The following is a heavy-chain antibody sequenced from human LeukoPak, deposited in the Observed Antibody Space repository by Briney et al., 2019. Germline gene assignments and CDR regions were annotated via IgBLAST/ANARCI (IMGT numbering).Heavy chain of an antibody. D-gene: IGHD3-3*01. Sequence: GGSLRLSCAASGCTFSTYWMHWVRQAPGKGLVWVSRFNSDGRSTYYADSVKGRFTISRDNSKNTLYLQMNSLRAEDTAVYYCARDQGYDFWSGYGSYYYYGMDVWGQGTTVTVSS. CDR2: FNSDGRST. CDR1: GCTFSTYW. J-gene: IGHJ6*02. V-gene: IGHV3-74*01. CDR3: ARDQGYDFWSGYGSYYYYGMDV.